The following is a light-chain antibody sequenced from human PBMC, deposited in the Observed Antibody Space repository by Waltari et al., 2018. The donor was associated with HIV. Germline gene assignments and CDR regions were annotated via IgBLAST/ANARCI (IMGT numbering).Light chain of an antibody. CDR1: ENVYTN. Sequence: ETVMTQSPATLSVSPGERATLSCRASENVYTNLAWYQQKPGQAPRLLIYAASIRDTGVPVSFSGSGSGTVFTLTISILQSEDFAVYYCQQYNRRPPWTFGQGTKVEVK. CDR2: AAS. CDR3: QQYNRRPPWT. J-gene: IGKJ1*01. V-gene: IGKV3D-15*03.